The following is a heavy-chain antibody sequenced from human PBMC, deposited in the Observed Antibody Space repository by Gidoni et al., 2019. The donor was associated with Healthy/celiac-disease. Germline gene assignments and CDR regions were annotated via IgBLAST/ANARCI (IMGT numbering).Heavy chain of an antibody. J-gene: IGHJ4*02. CDR1: GFPFDDYA. Sequence: ELQLVESGGGLVQPGRSLSLSCAASGFPFDDYAMHWVRQAPGKGLEWVSGISWNSGSIGYADSVKGRFTISRDNAKNSLYLQMNSLRAEDTALYYCAKSESSGWSGSDYWGQGTLVTVSS. D-gene: IGHD6-19*01. V-gene: IGHV3-9*01. CDR3: AKSESSGWSGSDY. CDR2: ISWNSGSI.